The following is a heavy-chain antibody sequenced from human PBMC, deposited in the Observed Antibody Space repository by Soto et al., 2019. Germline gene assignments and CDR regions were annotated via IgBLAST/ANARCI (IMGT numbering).Heavy chain of an antibody. V-gene: IGHV3-21*01. CDR1: GFTFSSYS. Sequence: VQLVESGGGLVKPVGSLRLSCAASGFTFSSYSMNWVRQAPGKGLEWVSSISSISSYIYYTDSVKVRFTISRDNAKHSLYLQMNSLRAEDTAVYYCARAPATVTTDYYYYGMDVWGQGTTVTVSS. CDR3: ARAPATVTTDYYYYGMDV. CDR2: ISSISSYI. J-gene: IGHJ6*02. D-gene: IGHD4-17*01.